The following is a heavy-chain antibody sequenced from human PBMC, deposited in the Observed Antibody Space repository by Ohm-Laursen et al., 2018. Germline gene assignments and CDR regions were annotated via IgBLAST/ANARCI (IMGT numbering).Heavy chain of an antibody. CDR3: ARRSDDYGQYFQY. V-gene: IGHV4-39*01. D-gene: IGHD4-17*01. Sequence: SETLSLTWPVSGGSISSYYWGWIRQPPGKGLEWIGTIYYSGSTSYNPSLTSYNPSLKSRVTISVDTSKNQFSLKLSSVSAADTAVYYCARRSDDYGQYFQYWGQGTLVTVSS. CDR1: GGSISSYY. J-gene: IGHJ1*01. CDR2: IYYSGSTSYNPSLT.